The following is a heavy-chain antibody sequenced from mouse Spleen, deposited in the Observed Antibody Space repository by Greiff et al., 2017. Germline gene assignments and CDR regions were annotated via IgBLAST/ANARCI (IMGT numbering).Heavy chain of an antibody. CDR1: GYAFSSYW. CDR2: IYPGDGDT. J-gene: IGHJ2*01. V-gene: IGHV1-80*01. Sequence: QVQLKQSGAELVKPGASVKISCKASGYAFSSYWMNWVKQRPGKGLEWIGQIYPGDGDTNYNGKFKGKATLTADKSSSTAYMQLSSLTSEDSAVYFCARRGSTMVTTGYYFDYWGQGTTLTVSS. CDR3: ARRGSTMVTTGYYFDY. D-gene: IGHD2-2*01.